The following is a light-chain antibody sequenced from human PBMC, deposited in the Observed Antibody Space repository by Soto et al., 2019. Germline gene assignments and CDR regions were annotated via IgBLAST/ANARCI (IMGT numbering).Light chain of an antibody. J-gene: IGKJ4*01. CDR2: AAS. CDR1: QSISSY. Sequence: DIQMTQSPSSLSASVGDRVTITCRASQSISSYLNWYQQKPGKAPKLLIYAASILQSGVPARFSGSGSGTEFPLTISSLQAEDFASYYCQQSYTSLLTFGGGTKVEIK. V-gene: IGKV1-39*01. CDR3: QQSYTSLLT.